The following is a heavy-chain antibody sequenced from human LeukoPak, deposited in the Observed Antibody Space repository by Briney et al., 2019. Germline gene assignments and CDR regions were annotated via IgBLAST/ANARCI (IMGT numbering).Heavy chain of an antibody. CDR2: INPNSGGT. V-gene: IGHV1-2*02. CDR1: GYTFTGYY. D-gene: IGHD6-13*01. CDR3: ARDYSSSWYGGAFDI. Sequence: ASVKVSCEASGYTFTGYYMHWVRQAPGQGLEWMGWINPNSGGTNYAQKFQGRVTMTRDTSISTAYMELSRLRSDDTAVYYCARDYSSSWYGGAFDIWGQGTMVTVSS. J-gene: IGHJ3*02.